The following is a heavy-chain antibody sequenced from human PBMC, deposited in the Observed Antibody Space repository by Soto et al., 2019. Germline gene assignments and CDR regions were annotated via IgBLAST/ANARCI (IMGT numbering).Heavy chain of an antibody. J-gene: IGHJ3*02. V-gene: IGHV4-61*01. CDR3: ARRSSHSDAFDI. D-gene: IGHD2-2*01. CDR2: IYYSGCT. CDR1: GGSVSSGSYY. Sequence: QVQLQESGPGLVKPSETLSLTCTVSGGSVSSGSYYWSWIRQPPGKGLEWIGYIYYSGCTNYNPLLRGPVTISVATSKNQFSLKLSSVTAADTAVYYCARRSSHSDAFDIWGQGTMVTVSS.